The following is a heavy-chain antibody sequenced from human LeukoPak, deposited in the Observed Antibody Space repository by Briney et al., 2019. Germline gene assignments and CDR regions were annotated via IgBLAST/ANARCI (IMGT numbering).Heavy chain of an antibody. CDR2: IYYSGST. CDR1: GGSISSYY. Sequence: SETLSLTCTVSGGSISSYYWSWVRQPPGKGLEWIGYIYYSGSTNYNPCLKSRVTISVDPSKNQFSLKLSSVTAADTAVYYCARALYDFWSGYHNWFDPWGQGTLVTVSS. D-gene: IGHD3-3*01. CDR3: ARALYDFWSGYHNWFDP. J-gene: IGHJ5*02. V-gene: IGHV4-59*01.